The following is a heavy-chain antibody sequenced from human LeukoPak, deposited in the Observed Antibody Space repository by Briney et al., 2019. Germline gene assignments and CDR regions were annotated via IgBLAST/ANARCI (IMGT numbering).Heavy chain of an antibody. J-gene: IGHJ5*02. CDR2: VSGSGDTT. V-gene: IGHV3-23*01. Sequence: PGGSLRLSCAASGFTFRTYALSWVRQAPGKGLEWVSAVSGSGDTTYYADSVKGRFTISRDNSKNTLYLQMNSLRAEDTAVYYCARRFVSGSNWFDPWGQGTLVTVSS. D-gene: IGHD3-10*01. CDR3: ARRFVSGSNWFDP. CDR1: GFTFRTYA.